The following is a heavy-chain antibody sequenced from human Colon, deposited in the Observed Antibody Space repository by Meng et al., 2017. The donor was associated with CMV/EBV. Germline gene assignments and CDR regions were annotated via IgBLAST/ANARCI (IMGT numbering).Heavy chain of an antibody. CDR3: ATGADYLNFWSGYAY. D-gene: IGHD3-3*01. J-gene: IGHJ4*02. V-gene: IGHV3-23*01. CDR1: GFNFNKFD. Sequence: GESLKTSCSASGFNFNKFDMSWVRQAPGKGLEWVSSIGGGGVNAYYTEAVKGRFTIPRDNSRNTLYLELSSLRADDTAVYYCATGADYLNFWSGYAYWGQGTLVTVSS. CDR2: IGGGGVNA.